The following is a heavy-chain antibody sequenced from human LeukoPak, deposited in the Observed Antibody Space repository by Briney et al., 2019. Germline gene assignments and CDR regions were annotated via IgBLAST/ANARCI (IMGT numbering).Heavy chain of an antibody. CDR1: GGSISSSSYY. J-gene: IGHJ5*02. Sequence: SETLSLTCTVSGGSISSSSYYWGWIRQPPGKGLEWIGSIYYSGSTYYNPSLKSRVTTSVDTSKNQFSLKLSSVTAADTAVYYCARDASPVVAALNWFDPWGQGTLVTVSS. CDR3: ARDASPVVAALNWFDP. CDR2: IYYSGST. V-gene: IGHV4-39*07. D-gene: IGHD2-15*01.